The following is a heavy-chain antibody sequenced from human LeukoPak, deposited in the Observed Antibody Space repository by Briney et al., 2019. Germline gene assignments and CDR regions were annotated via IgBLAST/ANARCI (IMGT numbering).Heavy chain of an antibody. D-gene: IGHD1-26*01. J-gene: IGHJ4*02. Sequence: SETLSLTCTVSGGSISSGSYYWGWIRQPAGKGLEWIGRIYTSGSTNYNPSLKSRVTISVDTSKNQFSLKLSSVTAADTAVYYCALSALDSGSYPPVHFDYWGQGTLVTVSS. V-gene: IGHV4-61*02. CDR2: IYTSGST. CDR1: GGSISSGSYY. CDR3: ALSALDSGSYPPVHFDY.